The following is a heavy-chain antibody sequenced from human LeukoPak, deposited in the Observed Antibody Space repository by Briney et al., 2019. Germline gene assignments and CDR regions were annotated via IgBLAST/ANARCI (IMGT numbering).Heavy chain of an antibody. CDR3: ARALGGIRVPTNFDY. CDR2: MAYDGSNK. V-gene: IGHV3-30*09. J-gene: IGHJ4*02. Sequence: GRSLRLSCAASGFTFSNYAMHWVRKAPGKGLEWVAVMAYDGSNKYYADSVKGRFAISRDNSKNTLYLQMNSLRAEDTAVYYCARALGGIRVPTNFDYWGQGTLVTVSS. D-gene: IGHD3-16*01. CDR1: GFTFSNYA.